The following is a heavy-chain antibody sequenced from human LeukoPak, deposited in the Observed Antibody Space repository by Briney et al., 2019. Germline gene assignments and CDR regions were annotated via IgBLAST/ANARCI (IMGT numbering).Heavy chain of an antibody. V-gene: IGHV3-7*05. CDR2: IRPDGSEK. J-gene: IGHJ4*02. Sequence: GGSMRLSCAATRFTFSSHWMSWVRQAQGKGLEWVANIRPDGSEKYYVDSGKGRFTNSRDNAKNSLYLQVNSLRAEDTAVYYCARDIVAPGLFWDYWGQGTLVTVSS. CDR1: RFTFSSHW. CDR3: ARDIVAPGLFWDY. D-gene: IGHD6-13*01.